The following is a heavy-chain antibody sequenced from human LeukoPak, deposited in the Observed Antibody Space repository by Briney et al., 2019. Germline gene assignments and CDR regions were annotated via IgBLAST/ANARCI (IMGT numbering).Heavy chain of an antibody. CDR3: ARDRGDTAMFN. Sequence: SSETLSLTCTVSGGSINAYYWSWIRQPPGKGLEWIGYIYYSGSTNYNPSLMGRVTISVDRSNNQFSLKLSSVTAADTAVYYCARDRGDTAMFNWGQGTLVSVSS. CDR1: GGSINAYY. J-gene: IGHJ4*02. D-gene: IGHD5-18*01. V-gene: IGHV4-59*01. CDR2: IYYSGST.